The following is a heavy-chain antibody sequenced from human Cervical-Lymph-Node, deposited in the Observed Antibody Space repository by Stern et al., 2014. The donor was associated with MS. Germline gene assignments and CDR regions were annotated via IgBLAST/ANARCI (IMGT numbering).Heavy chain of an antibody. V-gene: IGHV3-30*03. CDR1: GFTFRSFV. Sequence: VQLEESGGGVVQPGTSLRLSCEGSGFTFRSFVMHWIRQAPGKGLEWGSGMSHDGFSRYYVDSVKGRFTISRDDSKNTMYLQMNSLRPEDTAVYYCAREGYSSGRAPTFDYWGQGALVTVSS. D-gene: IGHD3-22*01. CDR2: MSHDGFSR. CDR3: AREGYSSGRAPTFDY. J-gene: IGHJ4*02.